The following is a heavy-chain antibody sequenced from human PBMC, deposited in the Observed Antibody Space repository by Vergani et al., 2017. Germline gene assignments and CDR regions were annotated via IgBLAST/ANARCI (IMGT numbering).Heavy chain of an antibody. CDR1: GYTFSSYG. CDR2: ISDYNGNT. Sequence: HVEMVQSGAEAKKPGASVKVSCKASGYTFSSYGVTWVRQAPGQGLEWLGRISDYNGNTIYAQKFQGRVIMTTDTSTSTAYMELRSLKSDDTAVYYCARDDCSSTICYTDFGLDYWGQGTLVTVSS. CDR3: ARDDCSSTICYTDFGLDY. D-gene: IGHD2-2*02. V-gene: IGHV1-18*01. J-gene: IGHJ4*02.